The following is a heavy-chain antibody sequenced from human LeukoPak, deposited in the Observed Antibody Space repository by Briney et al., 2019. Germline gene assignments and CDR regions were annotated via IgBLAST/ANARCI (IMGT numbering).Heavy chain of an antibody. J-gene: IGHJ4*02. CDR2: INHSGST. CDR1: GGSLSDNY. CDR3: ARGLGYSVYDANS. V-gene: IGHV4-34*01. D-gene: IGHD5/OR15-5a*01. Sequence: SETLSLTCSVYGGSLSDNYWSWVRQPPGKGLEWIWEINHSGSTNYNPSLKRRVTLSVDTSKNQSSLEVTSVTAADTAVYYCARGLGYSVYDANSWGQGTLVTVSS.